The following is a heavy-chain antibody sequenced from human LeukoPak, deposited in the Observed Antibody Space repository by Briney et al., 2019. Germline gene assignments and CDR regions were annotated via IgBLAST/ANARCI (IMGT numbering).Heavy chain of an antibody. J-gene: IGHJ3*02. V-gene: IGHV3-23*01. Sequence: PGGSLRLSCEASGFTFSSYAMNWVRQAPGKGLEWVSGISGSGGFIFYADSVKGLFTISRDNSKNTLYLQMNSLRAEDTAVYYCAKGESSGWSHDAFDIWGLGTMVTVSS. CDR2: ISGSGGFI. D-gene: IGHD6-19*01. CDR3: AKGESSGWSHDAFDI. CDR1: GFTFSSYA.